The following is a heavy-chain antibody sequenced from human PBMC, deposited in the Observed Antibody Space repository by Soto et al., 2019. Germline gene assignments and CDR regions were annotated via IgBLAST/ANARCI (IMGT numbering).Heavy chain of an antibody. V-gene: IGHV1-69*01. CDR2: IIPIFGTA. D-gene: IGHD3-22*01. CDR3: ARELSYDSSGYYSYYYDGMDV. J-gene: IGHJ6*02. Sequence: QVQLVQSGAEVKKPGSSVTVSCKASGGTFSSYAISWVRQAPGQGLEWMGGIIPIFGTANYAQKFQGRVTITADESTSTAYMELRSLRSEDTAVYYWARELSYDSSGYYSYYYDGMDVWGQGTTVTVSS. CDR1: GGTFSSYA.